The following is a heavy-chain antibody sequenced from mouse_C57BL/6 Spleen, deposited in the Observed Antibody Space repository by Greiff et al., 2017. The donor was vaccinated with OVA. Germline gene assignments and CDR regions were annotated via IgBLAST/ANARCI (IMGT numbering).Heavy chain of an antibody. V-gene: IGHV1-80*01. J-gene: IGHJ2*01. CDR1: GYAFSSYW. D-gene: IGHD2-2*01. CDR2: IYPGDGDT. Sequence: LVPPLSSVQISCKASGYAFSSYWMNWVKQRPGKGLEWIGQIYPGDGDTNYNGKFKGKATLTADKSSSTAYMQLSSLTAEDSAVYFCASCYGYDGNYFDYWGQGTTLTVSS. CDR3: ASCYGYDGNYFDY.